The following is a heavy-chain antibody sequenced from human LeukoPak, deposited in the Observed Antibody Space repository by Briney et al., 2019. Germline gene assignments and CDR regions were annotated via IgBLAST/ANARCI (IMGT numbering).Heavy chain of an antibody. D-gene: IGHD2-2*01. J-gene: IGHJ4*02. CDR2: TSFDGSNK. CDR1: GFTFNNYG. CDR3: TSICSSSSCYLDY. Sequence: GGSLRLSCADSGFTFNNYGMHWVRQAPGKGLEWVAVTSFDGSNKYYADSVKGRFTISRDNSRNTLYLQMNSLRVEDTAVYYCTSICSSSSCYLDYWGQGTLVTVSS. V-gene: IGHV3-30*03.